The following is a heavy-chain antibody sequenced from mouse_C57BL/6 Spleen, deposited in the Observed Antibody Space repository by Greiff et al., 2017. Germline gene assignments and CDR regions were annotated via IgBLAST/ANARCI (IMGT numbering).Heavy chain of an antibody. J-gene: IGHJ4*01. V-gene: IGHV1-7*01. D-gene: IGHD2-5*01. Sequence: QVQLQQSGAELAKPGASVKLSCKASGYTFTSYWMHWVKQRPGQGLEWIGYITPSSGYTKYNQKFKDKATLTADKSSSTAYMQLSSLTYEDSAGDYCARRSNSYSMDYWGQGTSVTVSS. CDR2: ITPSSGYT. CDR1: GYTFTSYW. CDR3: ARRSNSYSMDY.